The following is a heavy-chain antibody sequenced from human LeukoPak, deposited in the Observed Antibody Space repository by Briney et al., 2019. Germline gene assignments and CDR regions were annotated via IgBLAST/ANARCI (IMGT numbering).Heavy chain of an antibody. Sequence: ASVKVSCKASGYTFTSYDINWVRQATGQGLEWMGWMNPNSGNTGYPQKFQGRVTMTRNTSISTAYMELSSLRSEDTAVYYCAGKPCSSTSCKRRGGPAKYNWFDPWGQGTLVTVSS. V-gene: IGHV1-8*01. CDR2: MNPNSGNT. D-gene: IGHD2-2*01. J-gene: IGHJ5*02. CDR3: AGKPCSSTSCKRRGGPAKYNWFDP. CDR1: GYTFTSYD.